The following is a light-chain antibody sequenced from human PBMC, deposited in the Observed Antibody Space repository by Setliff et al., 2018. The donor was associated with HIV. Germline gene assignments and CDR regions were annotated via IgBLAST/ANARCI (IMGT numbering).Light chain of an antibody. CDR1: QSILYSSNSKNY. V-gene: IGKV4-1*01. Sequence: DIVMTQSPDSLAVSLGERATINCKSSQSILYSSNSKNYLAWYQQKPGHPPKLLISWASTRESGVPDRFSGSGSGTDFTLTISSLLAEDVAVYYCQQFYNTPLTFGGGTKVDIK. CDR3: QQFYNTPLT. CDR2: WAS. J-gene: IGKJ4*01.